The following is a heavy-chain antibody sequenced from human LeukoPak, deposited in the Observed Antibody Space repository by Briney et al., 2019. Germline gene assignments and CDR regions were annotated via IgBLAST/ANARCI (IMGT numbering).Heavy chain of an antibody. CDR3: SRGYYYDSSGYYHFDY. Sequence: GASVKVSCKASGGTFSSYAISWMRQAPGQGLEWMGGIIPIFGTANYAQKFQGRVTMIRDTSTSTVYMELSSLRSEDTAVYFCSRGYYYDSSGYYHFDYWGQGTLVTVSS. V-gene: IGHV1-69*05. J-gene: IGHJ4*02. CDR2: IIPIFGTA. D-gene: IGHD3-22*01. CDR1: GGTFSSYA.